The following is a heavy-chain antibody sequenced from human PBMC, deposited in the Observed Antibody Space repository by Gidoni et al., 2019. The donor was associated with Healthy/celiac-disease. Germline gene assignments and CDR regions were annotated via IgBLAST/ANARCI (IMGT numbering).Heavy chain of an antibody. V-gene: IGHV3-23*01. CDR3: AKVGAAAGNLFDY. Sequence: EVQLLESGGGLVQPGGSLRLSCAASGFTFSSYAMSWVRQGPGKGLEWVSAISGSGGSTYYADSVKGRFTISRDNSKNTLYLQMNSLRAEDTAVYYCAKVGAAAGNLFDYWGQGTLVTVSS. J-gene: IGHJ4*02. D-gene: IGHD6-13*01. CDR1: GFTFSSYA. CDR2: ISGSGGST.